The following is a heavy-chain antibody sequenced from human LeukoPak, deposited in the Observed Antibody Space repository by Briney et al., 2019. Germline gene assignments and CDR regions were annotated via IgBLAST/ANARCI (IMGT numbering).Heavy chain of an antibody. J-gene: IGHJ4*02. V-gene: IGHV3-48*01. Sequence: GGSLRLSCAASGFTFSSYAMSWVRQAPGKGLEWVSYISGTSNTIYYADSAKGRSTISRDNAKNSLYLQMNSLRAEDTSVYYCARAGTFWSGDYSGPDYWGQGTLVTVSS. D-gene: IGHD3-3*01. CDR2: ISGTSNTI. CDR1: GFTFSSYA. CDR3: ARAGTFWSGDYSGPDY.